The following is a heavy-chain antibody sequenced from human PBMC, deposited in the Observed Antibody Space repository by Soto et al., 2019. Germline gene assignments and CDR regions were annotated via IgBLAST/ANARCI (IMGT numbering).Heavy chain of an antibody. J-gene: IGHJ5*02. V-gene: IGHV1-2*02. Sequence: QVQLVQSGAEVKKPGASVYVSCKASGYTFSDYYVHWVRQAPGQGLEWMGWINPNVGGTNYARKFQGRVTMTSDTSISTVYMKLTRLSPDDTAIYYCARGGREVPRIPYDTGGQGTRVTVFS. CDR3: ARGGREVPRIPYDT. CDR2: INPNVGGT. D-gene: IGHD3-16*01. CDR1: GYTFSDYY.